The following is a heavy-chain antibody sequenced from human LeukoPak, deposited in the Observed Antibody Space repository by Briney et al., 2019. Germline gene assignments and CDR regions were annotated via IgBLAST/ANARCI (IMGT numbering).Heavy chain of an antibody. J-gene: IGHJ4*02. CDR1: GGSISSGGYY. CDR3: AREGFSGIADY. D-gene: IGHD3-10*01. V-gene: IGHV4-31*03. CDR2: IYYSGST. Sequence: SQTLSLTCTVSGGSISSGGYYWSWIRQHPGKGLEWIGYIYYSGSTYYNPSLKSRVTISVDTSKNQLSLKLSSVTAADTAVYYCAREGFSGIADYWGQGTLVTVSS.